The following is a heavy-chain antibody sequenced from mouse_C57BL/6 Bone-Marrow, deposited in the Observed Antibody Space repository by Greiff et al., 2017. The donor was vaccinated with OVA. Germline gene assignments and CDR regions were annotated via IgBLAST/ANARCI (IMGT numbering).Heavy chain of an antibody. Sequence: VQLKESGGDLVKPGGSLKLSCAASGFTFSSYGMSWVRQTPDKRLEWVATISSGGSYTYYPDSVKGRFTISRDNAKNTLYLQMSSLKSEDTAMYYCARPDDYAWFAYWGQGTLVTVSA. D-gene: IGHD2-4*01. V-gene: IGHV5-6*01. CDR1: GFTFSSYG. CDR3: ARPDDYAWFAY. CDR2: ISSGGSYT. J-gene: IGHJ3*01.